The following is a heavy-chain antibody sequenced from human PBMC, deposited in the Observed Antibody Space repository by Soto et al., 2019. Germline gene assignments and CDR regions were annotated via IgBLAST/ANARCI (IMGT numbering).Heavy chain of an antibody. CDR3: ARDLVSGSDFWRVYNGGYFDY. D-gene: IGHD3-3*01. CDR1: GYTFRNYG. V-gene: IGHV1-18*01. CDR2: ISPYNGNT. Sequence: QVQLVQSGAEVKRPGASVKVSCKASGYTFRNYGITWVRQAPGQGLEWMAWISPYNGNTNYAQDLQGRVTMTTDTSTSTAYMELRSLTSEDTAMYYCARDLVSGSDFWRVYNGGYFDYWGQGTLVTVSS. J-gene: IGHJ4*02.